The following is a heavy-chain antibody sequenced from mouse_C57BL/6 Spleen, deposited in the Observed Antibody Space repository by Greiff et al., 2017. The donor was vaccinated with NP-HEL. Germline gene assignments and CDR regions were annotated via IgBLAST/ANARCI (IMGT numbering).Heavy chain of an antibody. CDR2: IYPGDGDT. V-gene: IGHV1-82*01. CDR1: GYAFSSSW. J-gene: IGHJ1*03. D-gene: IGHD2-5*01. Sequence: QVQLQQSGPELVKPGASVKISCKASGYAFSSSWMNWVKQRPGKGLEWIGRIYPGDGDTNYNGKFKGKATLTADKSSSTAYMQLSSLTSEDSAVYFGARGYYSNFYWYFDVWGTGTTVTVSS. CDR3: ARGYYSNFYWYFDV.